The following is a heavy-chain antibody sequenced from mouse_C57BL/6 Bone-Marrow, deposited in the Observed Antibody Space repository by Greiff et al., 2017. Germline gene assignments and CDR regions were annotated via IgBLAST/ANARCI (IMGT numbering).Heavy chain of an antibody. CDR3: ASAVGWFAY. D-gene: IGHD3-3*01. Sequence: QVQLQQSGAELARPGASVKLSCKASGYTFTSYGISWVKQRTGQGLKWIGEIYPRSGNTYYNEKFKGKATLTADKSSSTAYMELRSLTSEDSAVYFCASAVGWFAYWGQGTLVTVSA. CDR2: IYPRSGNT. CDR1: GYTFTSYG. V-gene: IGHV1-81*01. J-gene: IGHJ3*01.